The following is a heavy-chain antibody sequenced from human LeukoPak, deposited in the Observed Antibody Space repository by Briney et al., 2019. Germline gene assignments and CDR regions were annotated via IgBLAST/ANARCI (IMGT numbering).Heavy chain of an antibody. J-gene: IGHJ4*02. CDR3: ARRCSGNCYSFDY. D-gene: IGHD2-21*02. CDR2: IYPGDSDT. V-gene: IGHV5-51*01. Sequence: GESLKISCKGSGYSFSSYWIGWVRQMPGKGPECMGVIYPGDSDTRYSPSFQGQVTISADTSISTAYLQWSSLKASDSAMYYCARRCSGNCYSFDYWGQGSLVTVSS. CDR1: GYSFSSYW.